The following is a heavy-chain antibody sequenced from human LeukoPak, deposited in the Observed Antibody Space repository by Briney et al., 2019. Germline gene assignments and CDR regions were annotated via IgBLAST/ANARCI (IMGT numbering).Heavy chain of an antibody. CDR3: ARWWPCSGDCYFLDF. V-gene: IGHV4-59*01. CDR2: IYYTGST. J-gene: IGHJ4*02. CDR1: GGSFSGYY. Sequence: SETLSLTCAVYGGSFSGYYWSWIRQPPGKGLDWIGNIYYTGSTNYNPSLRSRVTISVDTSKNEFSLKLNYVTAADTAVYYCARWWPCSGDCYFLDFWGQGTLVTVSS. D-gene: IGHD2-21*02.